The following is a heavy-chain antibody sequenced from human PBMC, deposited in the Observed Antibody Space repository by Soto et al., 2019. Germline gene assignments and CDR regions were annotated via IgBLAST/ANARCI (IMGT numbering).Heavy chain of an antibody. CDR2: ISYDGSNK. V-gene: IGHV3-30*03. J-gene: IGHJ6*02. CDR1: GFTFSSYG. CDR3: GRCRADSYAMDV. Sequence: QPGGSLRLSCAASGFTFSSYGMHWVRQAPGKGLEWVAVISYDGSNKYCADSVRGRFTISRDNSKNTLYLQMNSLRSDDTAMYYCGRCRADSYAMDVWGQGTTVTVSS. D-gene: IGHD1-26*01.